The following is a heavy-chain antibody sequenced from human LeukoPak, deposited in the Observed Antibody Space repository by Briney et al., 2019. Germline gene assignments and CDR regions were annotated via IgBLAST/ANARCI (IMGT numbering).Heavy chain of an antibody. V-gene: IGHV3-48*01. Sequence: AGGSLRLSCVASGFTFSGYNINWVRRAPGKGLEWVSFISSGSSTVYYADSVKGRFTISRDNAKNSLYLQMDSLSVEDTAIYYCAAPLTSSGHDYWGQGTLVTVSS. D-gene: IGHD3-22*01. CDR1: GFTFSGYN. J-gene: IGHJ4*02. CDR3: AAPLTSSGHDY. CDR2: ISSGSSTV.